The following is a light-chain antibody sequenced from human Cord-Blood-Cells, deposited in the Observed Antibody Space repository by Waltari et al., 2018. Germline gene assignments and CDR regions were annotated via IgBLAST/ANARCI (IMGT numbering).Light chain of an antibody. J-gene: IGLJ3*02. V-gene: IGLV1-36*01. Sequence: QSVLTQPPSVSEAPRQRVTISCSRSSSNIGNNAVNWYQQLPEKAPKLLIYYDDLLPPGVFDRVVGFKSGSSASLVISGLQSEDEADYYCAAWDDSLNGWVFGGGTKLTVL. CDR1: SSNIGNNA. CDR3: AAWDDSLNGWV. CDR2: YDD.